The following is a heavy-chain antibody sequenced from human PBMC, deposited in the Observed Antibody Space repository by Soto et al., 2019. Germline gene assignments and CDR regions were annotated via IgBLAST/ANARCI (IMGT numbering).Heavy chain of an antibody. Sequence: QVQLVQSGAEMKKPGSSVKVSCQSSGGTFNTYAMNWVRQAPGQGPEWMGDISPMFGAANYAPKFQGRVTIAADESTGTSDMQLSSLTSEDTAVASCAREVQVHTPAFVYWGQGTLVTVSS. CDR2: ISPMFGAA. CDR1: GGTFNTYA. J-gene: IGHJ4*02. D-gene: IGHD3-10*01. V-gene: IGHV1-69*19. CDR3: AREVQVHTPAFVY.